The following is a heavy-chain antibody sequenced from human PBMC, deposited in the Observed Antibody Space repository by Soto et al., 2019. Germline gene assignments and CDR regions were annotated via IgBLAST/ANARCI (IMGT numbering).Heavy chain of an antibody. D-gene: IGHD3-3*01. CDR2: IYPGDSDT. Sequence: ESLKISCKGSGYSFTSYWIGWVRQMPGKGLEWMGIIYPGDSDTRYSPSFQGQVTISADKSISTAYLQWSSLKASDTAMYYCARQAYDFWSGYYENGMDVWGQGTTVTFSS. V-gene: IGHV5-51*01. CDR3: ARQAYDFWSGYYENGMDV. CDR1: GYSFTSYW. J-gene: IGHJ6*02.